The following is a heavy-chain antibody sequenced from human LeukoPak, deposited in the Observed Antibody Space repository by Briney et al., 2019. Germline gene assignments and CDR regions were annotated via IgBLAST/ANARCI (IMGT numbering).Heavy chain of an antibody. D-gene: IGHD2-15*01. CDR2: ISYDGSNK. Sequence: PGRSLRLSCAASGFTFSSYAMHWVRQAPGKGLEWVAVISYDGSNKYYADSVKGRFTISRDNSKNTLYLQMNSLRAEDTAVYYCARDAFLHCSGGSCYSGNYYYYMDVWGKGTTVTVSS. V-gene: IGHV3-30*04. J-gene: IGHJ6*03. CDR3: ARDAFLHCSGGSCYSGNYYYYMDV. CDR1: GFTFSSYA.